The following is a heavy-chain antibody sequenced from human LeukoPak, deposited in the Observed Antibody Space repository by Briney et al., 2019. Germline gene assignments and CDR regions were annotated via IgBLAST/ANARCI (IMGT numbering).Heavy chain of an antibody. J-gene: IGHJ6*03. CDR2: ISSSGSTI. D-gene: IGHD4-11*01. V-gene: IGHV3-11*01. Sequence: PGGSLRLSCAASGFTFSDYYMSWIRQAPGKGLEWVSYISSSGSTIYYADSVKGRFTISRDNAKNSLYLQMNSLRAEDTAVYYCARGNYESTVTWYYMDVWGKGTTVTVSS. CDR3: ARGNYESTVTWYYMDV. CDR1: GFTFSDYY.